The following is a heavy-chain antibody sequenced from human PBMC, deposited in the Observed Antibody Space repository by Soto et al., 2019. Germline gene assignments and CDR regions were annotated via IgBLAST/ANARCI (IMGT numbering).Heavy chain of an antibody. CDR1: GYTFTSYG. D-gene: IGHD6-19*01. J-gene: IGHJ6*02. CDR3: ARDQIAVADYGMDV. CDR2: ISAYNGNT. V-gene: IGHV1-18*01. Sequence: ASVKVSCKASGYTFTSYGISWVRQAPGQGLEWMGWISAYNGNTNYAQKLQGRVTMTTDTSTSTSYMELRGLRSDDTDVYYCARDQIAVADYGMDVWGQGTTVTVSS.